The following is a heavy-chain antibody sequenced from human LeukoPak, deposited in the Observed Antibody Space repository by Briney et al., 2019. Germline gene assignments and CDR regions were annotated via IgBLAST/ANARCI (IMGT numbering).Heavy chain of an antibody. J-gene: IGHJ4*02. CDR2: IGGSGGDE. D-gene: IGHD3-9*01. CDR1: GFTFSDYY. CDR3: AKGDGLRYFDWLRGAFDY. V-gene: IGHV3-23*01. Sequence: GGSLRLSCAASGFTFSDYYMSWIRQSPGKGLEWLSYIGGSGGDEHYADSVKGRFTISRDNSKNTLYLQMNSLRAEDTAVYYCAKGDGLRYFDWLRGAFDYWGQGTLVTVSS.